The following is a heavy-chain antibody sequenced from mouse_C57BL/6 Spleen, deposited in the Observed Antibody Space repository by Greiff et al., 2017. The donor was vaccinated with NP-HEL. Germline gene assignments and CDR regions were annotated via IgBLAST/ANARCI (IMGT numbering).Heavy chain of an antibody. D-gene: IGHD1-1*01. Sequence: VKLQQSGAELVKPGASVKISCKASGYAFSSYWMNWVKQRPGKGLEWIGQIYPGDGDTNYNGKFKGKATLTADKSSSTAYMQLSSLTSEDSAVYFCARSGLRYPFDYWGQGTTLTVSS. CDR1: GYAFSSYW. V-gene: IGHV1-80*01. J-gene: IGHJ2*01. CDR3: ARSGLRYPFDY. CDR2: IYPGDGDT.